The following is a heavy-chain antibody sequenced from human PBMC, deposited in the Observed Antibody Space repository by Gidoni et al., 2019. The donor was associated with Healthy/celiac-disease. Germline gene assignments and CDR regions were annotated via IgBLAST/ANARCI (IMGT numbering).Heavy chain of an antibody. CDR3: AKDIGPDYATYYFDY. J-gene: IGHJ4*02. CDR2: ISWNSGSI. D-gene: IGHD3-16*01. V-gene: IGHV3-9*01. CDR1: GFTFDAYA. Sequence: EVQLVESGGGLVQPGRSLRPSCAASGFTFDAYAMHWVRQAPGKGLEWVSGISWNSGSIGYADSVKGRFTISRDNAKNSLYLQMNSLRAEDTALYYCAKDIGPDYATYYFDYWGQGTLVTVSS.